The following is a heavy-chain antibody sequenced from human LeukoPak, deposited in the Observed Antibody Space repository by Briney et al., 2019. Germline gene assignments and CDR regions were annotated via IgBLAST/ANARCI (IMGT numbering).Heavy chain of an antibody. V-gene: IGHV3-30-3*01. CDR3: ARDSRVTIFGGNYGMDV. J-gene: IGHJ6*02. CDR2: ISYDGSNK. CDR1: GFTFSSYA. D-gene: IGHD3-3*01. Sequence: GGSLRLSCAASGFTFSSYAMHWVRQAPGKGLEWVAVISYDGSNKYYADSVKGRFTISRDNPKNTLYLQMNSLRAEDTAVYYCARDSRVTIFGGNYGMDVWGQGTTVTVSS.